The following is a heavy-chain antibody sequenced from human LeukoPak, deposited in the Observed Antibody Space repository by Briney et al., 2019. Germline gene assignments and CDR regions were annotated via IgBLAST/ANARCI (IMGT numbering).Heavy chain of an antibody. V-gene: IGHV3-23*01. J-gene: IGHJ2*01. Sequence: PGGSLRLSCAASGFTVSSNYMSWVRQAPGKGLEWVSAISGSGVSTYSADSVKGRFTISRDNSKNTLYLQMNSLRAEDTAVYYCAKDHMRDGYNYGYWYFDLWGRGTLVTVSS. CDR3: AKDHMRDGYNYGYWYFDL. CDR1: GFTVSSNY. D-gene: IGHD5-24*01. CDR2: ISGSGVST.